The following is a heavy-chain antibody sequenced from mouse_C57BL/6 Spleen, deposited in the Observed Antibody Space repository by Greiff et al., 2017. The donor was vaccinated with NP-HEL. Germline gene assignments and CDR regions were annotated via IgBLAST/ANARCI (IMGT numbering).Heavy chain of an antibody. CDR1: GYTFTSYW. Sequence: QVQLQQSGAELVMPGASVKLSCKASGYTFTSYWMHWVKQRPGQGLEWIGEIDPSDSYTNYNQKFKGKSTLTVDKSSSTAYMQLSSLTSEDSAVYYCARRRGYDFLFDYWGQGTTLTVSS. CDR3: ARRRGYDFLFDY. CDR2: IDPSDSYT. J-gene: IGHJ2*01. D-gene: IGHD2-4*01. V-gene: IGHV1-69*01.